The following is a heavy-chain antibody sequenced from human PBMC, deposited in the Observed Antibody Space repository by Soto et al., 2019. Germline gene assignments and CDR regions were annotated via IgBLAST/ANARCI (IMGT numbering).Heavy chain of an antibody. CDR3: ASLPRGGYDYSSWFDP. D-gene: IGHD5-12*01. V-gene: IGHV5-51*01. CDR1: GYSFTSYW. CDR2: IYPGDSDT. J-gene: IGHJ5*02. Sequence: GESLKISCKGSGYSFTSYWIGWVRQMPGKGLEWMGIIYPGDSDTRYSPSFQGQVTISADKSISTAYLQWSSLKASDTAMYYCASLPRGGYDYSSWFDPWGQGTLVTVSS.